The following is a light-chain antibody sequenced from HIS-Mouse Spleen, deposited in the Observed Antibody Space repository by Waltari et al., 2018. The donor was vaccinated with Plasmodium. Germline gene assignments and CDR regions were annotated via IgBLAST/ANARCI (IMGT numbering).Light chain of an antibody. CDR1: SSYVGCYNY. J-gene: IGLJ1*01. CDR2: EVS. CDR3: SSYTSSSTLYV. Sequence: QSALTQPASVSGSPGPSITISCTGTSSYVGCYNYVSWYQQHPGKAPKLMIYEVSNRPSGVSNRFSGSKSGNTASLTISGLQAEDEADYYCSSYTSSSTLYVFGTGTKVTVL. V-gene: IGLV2-14*01.